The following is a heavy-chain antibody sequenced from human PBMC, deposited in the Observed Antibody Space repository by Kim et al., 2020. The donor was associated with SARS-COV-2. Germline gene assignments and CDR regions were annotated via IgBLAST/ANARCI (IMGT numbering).Heavy chain of an antibody. J-gene: IGHJ5*02. D-gene: IGHD4-4*01. V-gene: IGHV4-4*07. Sequence: SETLSLTCTVSGGSISSYYWSWIRQPAGKGLEWIGRIYTSGSTNYNPSLKSRVTMSVDTSKNQFSLKLSSVTAADTAVYYCARDNLLRVTRGGYNWFDPWGQGTLVTVSS. CDR3: ARDNLLRVTRGGYNWFDP. CDR2: IYTSGST. CDR1: GGSISSYY.